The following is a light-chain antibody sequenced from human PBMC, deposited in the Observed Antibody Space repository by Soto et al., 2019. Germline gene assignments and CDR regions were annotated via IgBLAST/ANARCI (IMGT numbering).Light chain of an antibody. V-gene: IGLV2-11*01. J-gene: IGLJ1*01. CDR1: SSDVGVYNL. Sequence: QSALTQPRSVSGPPGQSVTISCTGTSSDVGVYNLVSWYQQHPGKAPKLMIYDVSKRPAGVPDRFSGSKSGNTASLTISGLQAEDEADYYCCSYAGTYTYVFGTGTKLTVL. CDR3: CSYAGTYTYV. CDR2: DVS.